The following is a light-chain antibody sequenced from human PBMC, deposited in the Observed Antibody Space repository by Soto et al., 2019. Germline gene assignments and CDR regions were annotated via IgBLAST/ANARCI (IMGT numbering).Light chain of an antibody. CDR3: QQYNSYRGYT. CDR2: DAS. V-gene: IGKV1-5*01. CDR1: QSISSW. J-gene: IGKJ2*01. Sequence: DIQMTQSPSTLSASVGDRVTITCRASQSISSWLAWYQQKPGKAPKLLIYDASSLESGVPSRFSGSGSGTEFTLTISSLQPDDFATYYCQQYNSYRGYTFGQGNKLEIK.